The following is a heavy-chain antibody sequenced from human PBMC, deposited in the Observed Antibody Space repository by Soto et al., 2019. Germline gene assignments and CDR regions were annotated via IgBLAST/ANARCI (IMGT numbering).Heavy chain of an antibody. Sequence: EVQLFESGGGLVQPGGSLRLSCAASGLTCSNYAMSWVRQVPGKGLEWVSGISGSGVSTYYADSVKGRFTLSRDRSKNTLYLKMNSLSAVDTALYYCAKLARIDCYSRADYCCKGTMVTVSS. V-gene: IGHV3-23*01. CDR3: AKLARIDCYSRADY. D-gene: IGHD2-21*02. CDR1: GLTCSNYA. CDR2: ISGSGVST. J-gene: IGHJ4*02.